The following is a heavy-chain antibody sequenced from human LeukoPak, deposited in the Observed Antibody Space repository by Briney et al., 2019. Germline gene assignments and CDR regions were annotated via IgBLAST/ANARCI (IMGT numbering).Heavy chain of an antibody. D-gene: IGHD3-22*01. CDR1: GFTFSSYG. V-gene: IGHV3-30*18. CDR3: AKDLSYYDSSGPFDY. CDR2: ISYDGSNK. Sequence: GGSLRLSRAASGFTFSSYGMHWVRQAPGKGLEWVAVISYDGSNKYYADSVKGRFTISRDNSKNTLYLQMNSLRAEDTAVYYCAKDLSYYDSSGPFDYWGQGTLVTVSS. J-gene: IGHJ4*02.